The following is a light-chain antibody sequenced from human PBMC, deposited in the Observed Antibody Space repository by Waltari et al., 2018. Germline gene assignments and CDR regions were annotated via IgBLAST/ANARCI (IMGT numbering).Light chain of an antibody. Sequence: EIVLTQSPATLSLSPGERAPLSCRASQSVTPYLAWYQQKPGQAPRLLIYDASNRATGIPARFSGSGSGTDFTLTISSLEPEDFVVYYCQQRSNWPFTFGGGTKVEIK. CDR1: QSVTPY. CDR2: DAS. V-gene: IGKV3-11*01. CDR3: QQRSNWPFT. J-gene: IGKJ4*01.